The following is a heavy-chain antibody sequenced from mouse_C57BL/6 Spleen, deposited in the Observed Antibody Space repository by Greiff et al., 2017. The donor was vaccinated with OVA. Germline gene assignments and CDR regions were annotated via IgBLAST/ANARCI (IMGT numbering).Heavy chain of an antibody. J-gene: IGHJ2*01. D-gene: IGHD3-3*01. V-gene: IGHV1-82*01. CDR1: GHAFSSSW. Sequence: VQLKQSGPELVKPGASVKISCKASGHAFSSSWMNWVKQRPGKGLEWIGRIYPGDGDTNYNGKFKGKATLTVDKSASTAYMQLSSLTSEDSAVYFCARWGRGFDYWGQGTTRTVSS. CDR3: ARWGRGFDY. CDR2: IYPGDGDT.